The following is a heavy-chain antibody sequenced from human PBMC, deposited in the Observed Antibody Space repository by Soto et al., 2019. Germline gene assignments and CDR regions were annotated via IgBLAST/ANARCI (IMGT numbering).Heavy chain of an antibody. J-gene: IGHJ6*02. CDR3: ARDSGYDYFYGMDV. V-gene: IGHV4-59*01. CDR2: IYYNGST. Sequence: SETLSLTCTVSGGSISDFYWSWIRQPPGKGLEWIGYIYYNGSTNYNPSLKSRVTISLDTSKKQFSLKLSSVTAADTAVYYCARDSGYDYFYGMDVWGQGTTVTVSS. D-gene: IGHD5-12*01. CDR1: GGSISDFY.